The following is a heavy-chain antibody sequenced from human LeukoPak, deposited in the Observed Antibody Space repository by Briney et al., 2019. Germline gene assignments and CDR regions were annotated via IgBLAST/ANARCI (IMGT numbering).Heavy chain of an antibody. CDR1: GASITSSY. CDR3: ARAHSSSWDNWFDS. D-gene: IGHD6-13*01. CDR2: IQYSGST. V-gene: IGHV4-59*01. J-gene: IGHJ5*01. Sequence: SETLSLTCTVSGASITSSYWNWIRQPPGKGLEWIGYIQYSGSTNYNPSLKSRLTISGDTSKNQLSLKLNSVTAADTAVYYCARAHSSSWDNWFDSWGQGTLVTVSS.